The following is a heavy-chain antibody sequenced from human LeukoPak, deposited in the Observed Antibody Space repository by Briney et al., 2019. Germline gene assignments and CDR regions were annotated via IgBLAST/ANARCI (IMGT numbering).Heavy chain of an antibody. V-gene: IGHV1-46*01. Sequence: ASVKVSCKASGYTFTSYYMHWVRQAPGQGLEWMGIINPSGGSTSYAQKFQGRVTMTRDTSTSTVYMELSSLRSEDTAVYYCARDTRYSSRITIFGVVTVINTFDIWGQGTMVTVSS. D-gene: IGHD3-3*01. CDR3: ARDTRYSSRITIFGVVTVINTFDI. J-gene: IGHJ3*02. CDR2: INPSGGST. CDR1: GYTFTSYY.